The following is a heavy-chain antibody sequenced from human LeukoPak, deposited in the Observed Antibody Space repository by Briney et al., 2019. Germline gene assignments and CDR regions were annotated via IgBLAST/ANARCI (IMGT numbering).Heavy chain of an antibody. CDR1: GGTFSSYA. CDR3: ASQTYYYDSSGYYPDY. V-gene: IGHV1-69*13. D-gene: IGHD3-22*01. Sequence: SVKVSCKASGGTFSSYATSWVRQAPGQGLEWMGGIIPIFGTANYAQKFQGRVTITADESTSTAYMELSSLRSEDTAVYYCASQTYYYDSSGYYPDYWGQGTLVTVSS. CDR2: IIPIFGTA. J-gene: IGHJ4*02.